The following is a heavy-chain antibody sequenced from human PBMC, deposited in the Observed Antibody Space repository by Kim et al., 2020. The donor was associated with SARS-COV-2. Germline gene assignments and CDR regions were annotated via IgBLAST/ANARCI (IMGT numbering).Heavy chain of an antibody. CDR3: ARLGLGAYCSGGSCYS. CDR2: IYYGGST. V-gene: IGHV4-39*01. CDR1: GGSISSSGYY. Sequence: SETLSLTCTVSGGSISSSGYYWGWIRQPPGKGLQWIGNIYYGGSTYYNPSLKSRVTISVDTSKNQFSLKLSSVTAADTAVDYCARLGLGAYCSGGSCYSLGQGTLVTVSS. J-gene: IGHJ4*02. D-gene: IGHD2-15*01.